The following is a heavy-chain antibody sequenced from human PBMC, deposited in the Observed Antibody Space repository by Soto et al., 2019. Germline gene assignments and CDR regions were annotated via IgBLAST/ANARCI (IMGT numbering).Heavy chain of an antibody. CDR1: GYTFTSYD. Sequence: ASVKVSCKASGYTFTSYDINWVRQATGQGLEWMGWMNPNSGNTGYAQKFQGRVTLTRDTSTSTVYMELSSLRSEDTAVYYCASSDLLTGYYLDYWGQGTLVTVSS. V-gene: IGHV1-8*01. CDR3: ASSDLLTGYYLDY. CDR2: MNPNSGNT. D-gene: IGHD3-9*01. J-gene: IGHJ4*02.